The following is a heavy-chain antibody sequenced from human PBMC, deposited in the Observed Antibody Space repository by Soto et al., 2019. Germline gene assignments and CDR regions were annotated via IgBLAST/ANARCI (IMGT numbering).Heavy chain of an antibody. CDR2: INAGNGNT. D-gene: IGHD3-10*01. Sequence: QVQLVQSGAEVKKPGASVKVSCKASGYTFTSYAMHWVRQAPGQRLEWMGWINAGNGNTKYSQKFQGRVTITRDTSASTAYMELSSLRSEDTAVYYCARDPRPYYSGSGSYGGHYGMDVWGQGTTVTVSS. J-gene: IGHJ6*02. V-gene: IGHV1-3*01. CDR3: ARDPRPYYSGSGSYGGHYGMDV. CDR1: GYTFTSYA.